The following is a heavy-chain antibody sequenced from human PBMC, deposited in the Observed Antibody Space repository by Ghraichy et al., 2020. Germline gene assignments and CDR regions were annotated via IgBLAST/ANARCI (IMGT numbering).Heavy chain of an antibody. CDR3: TRGRQLSGSGGFESQT. CDR2: INPKSGDT. CDR1: GYTFTTYY. V-gene: IGHV1-2*02. D-gene: IGHD6-6*01. Sequence: ASVKVSCKASGYTFTTYYLHWVRQAPGQGLEWMGWINPKSGDTKSAQDFQGRVTMTRDTSITTAYMELSRLSSDDSAVYYCTRGRQLSGSGGFESQTGGQGTLVTGSS. J-gene: IGHJ4*02.